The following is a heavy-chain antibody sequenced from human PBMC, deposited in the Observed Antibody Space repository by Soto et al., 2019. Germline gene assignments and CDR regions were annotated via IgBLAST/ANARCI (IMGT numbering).Heavy chain of an antibody. J-gene: IGHJ4*02. D-gene: IGHD5-12*01. Sequence: QVYLEESGGGVVQPGRSLRLSCAASGFTFDNFAMHWVRQAPGKGLEWVAVIWYDGSNKYYADSVKGRFRISRDNSKNPLSLQMSIMRVDDTAVYCCAKAGPGGYGWSWGQGTPVTVYS. V-gene: IGHV3-33*06. CDR2: IWYDGSNK. CDR3: AKAGPGGYGWS. CDR1: GFTFDNFA.